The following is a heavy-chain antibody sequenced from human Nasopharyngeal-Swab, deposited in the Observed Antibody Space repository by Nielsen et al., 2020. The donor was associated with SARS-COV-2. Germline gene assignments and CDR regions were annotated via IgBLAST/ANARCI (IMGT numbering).Heavy chain of an antibody. V-gene: IGHV3-30*18. J-gene: IGHJ3*02. D-gene: IGHD6-13*01. CDR2: ISYDGSNR. Sequence: GESLKISCAASGFTFSSYGMHWVRQAPGKGLEWVAVISYDGSNRYYADSVKGRFTISRDNSKNTLYLQMNSLRAEDTAVYYCAKDRQKYSSSWYGSSDAFDIWGQGTMVTVSS. CDR3: AKDRQKYSSSWYGSSDAFDI. CDR1: GFTFSSYG.